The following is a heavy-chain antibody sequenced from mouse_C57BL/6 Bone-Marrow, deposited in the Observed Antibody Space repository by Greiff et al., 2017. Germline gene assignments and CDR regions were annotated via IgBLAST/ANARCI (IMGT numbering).Heavy chain of an antibody. Sequence: VQLQQPGAELVKPGASVKLSCKASGYTFTSYWMHWVKQRPGQGLEWIGMIHPNSGSTNYNEKFKSKATLTVDKSSSTAYMQLSSLTSEDSAVYYCSRFGYYWDFDVWGTGTTVTVSS. V-gene: IGHV1-64*01. D-gene: IGHD2-2*01. CDR1: GYTFTSYW. CDR2: IHPNSGST. CDR3: SRFGYYWDFDV. J-gene: IGHJ1*03.